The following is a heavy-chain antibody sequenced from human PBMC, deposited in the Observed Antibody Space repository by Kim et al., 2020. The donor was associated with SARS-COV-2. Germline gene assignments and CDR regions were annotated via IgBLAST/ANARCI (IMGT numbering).Heavy chain of an antibody. J-gene: IGHJ4*02. V-gene: IGHV3-33*08. D-gene: IGHD5-18*01. CDR2: IWYDGSNK. CDR1: GFTFSSYG. CDR3: ARGVFPGIHPFDY. Sequence: GGSLRLSCAASGFTFSSYGMHWVRQAPGKGLEWVAVIWYDGSNKYYADSVKGRFTISRDNSKNTLYLQMNSLRAEDTAVYYCARGVFPGIHPFDYWGQGTLVTVSS.